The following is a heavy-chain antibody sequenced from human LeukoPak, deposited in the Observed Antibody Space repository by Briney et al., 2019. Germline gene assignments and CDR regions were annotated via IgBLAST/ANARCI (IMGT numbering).Heavy chain of an antibody. J-gene: IGHJ5*02. CDR2: IYNGDIT. CDR3: AREKNYSGGFDP. V-gene: IGHV3-53*04. Sequence: GGSLRLSCAVSGFTVSSDYMSWVRQAPGKGLEWVSVIYNGDITYYADSVKGRLTISRHNSRNTLYLQMNSLRADDTAVYYCAREKNYSGGFDPWGQGTLVTVSS. D-gene: IGHD2-21*01. CDR1: GFTVSSDY.